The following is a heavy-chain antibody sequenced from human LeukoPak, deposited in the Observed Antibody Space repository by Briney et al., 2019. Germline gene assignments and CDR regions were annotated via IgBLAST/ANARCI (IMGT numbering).Heavy chain of an antibody. J-gene: IGHJ4*02. CDR3: ANLLRWEPY. CDR2: MNPNTGNT. V-gene: IGHV1-8*01. Sequence: ASVKVSCKASGYTFTSYDINWVRQATGQGLEWMGWMNPNTGNTGYAQKFQGRVTMTRDTSISTAYMELSSLRSDDTAVYYCANLLRWEPYWGQGTLVTVSS. D-gene: IGHD4-23*01. CDR1: GYTFTSYD.